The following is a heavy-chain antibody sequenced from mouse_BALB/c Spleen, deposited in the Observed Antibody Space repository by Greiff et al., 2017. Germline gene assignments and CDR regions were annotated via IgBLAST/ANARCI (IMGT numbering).Heavy chain of an antibody. V-gene: IGHV5-6-5*01. CDR3: ARHPYYFDY. CDR2: IRSSGST. Sequence: EVNLVESGGGLVKPGGSLKLSCAASGFTFSSYAMSWVRQTPEKRLEWVASIRSSGSTYYPDSVKGRFTISRDNAKNTLYLQMSSLKSEDTAMYYCARHPYYFDYWGQGTTLTVSA. J-gene: IGHJ2*01. CDR1: GFTFSSYA.